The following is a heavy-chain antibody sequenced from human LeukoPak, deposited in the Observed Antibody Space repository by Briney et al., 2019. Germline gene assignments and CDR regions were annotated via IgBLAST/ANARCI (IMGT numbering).Heavy chain of an antibody. CDR2: FDPEDGET. Sequence: GASVKVSCKVSGYTLTELSMHWVRQAPGKGLEWMGGFDPEDGETIYAQKFQGRVTMTEDTSTDTAYMELSSLRSEDTAVYYCASLGWYGDYVRAFDIWGQGTMVTVSS. CDR3: ASLGWYGDYVRAFDI. CDR1: GYTLTELS. J-gene: IGHJ3*02. D-gene: IGHD4-17*01. V-gene: IGHV1-24*01.